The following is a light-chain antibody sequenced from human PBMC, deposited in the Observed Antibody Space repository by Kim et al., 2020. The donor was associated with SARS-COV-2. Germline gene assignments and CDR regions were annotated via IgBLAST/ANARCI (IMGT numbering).Light chain of an antibody. V-gene: IGLV7-43*01. CDR1: TGAVTSDYH. Sequence: QAVVTQEPSLTVSPGGTVTLTCASNTGAVTSDYHPNWFQQKPGQPPRSLIYSTTKKHPSTPARFSGSLLGGKAALTLSGVQPEDEADYYCLLYYNGAVLFGGGTQLTVL. CDR3: LLYYNGAVL. J-gene: IGLJ2*01. CDR2: STT.